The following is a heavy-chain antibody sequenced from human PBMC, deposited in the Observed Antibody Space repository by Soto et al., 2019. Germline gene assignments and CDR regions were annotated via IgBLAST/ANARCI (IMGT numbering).Heavy chain of an antibody. Sequence: GASVKVSCKSSGYTFTSYGVSWVQQAPGQGLEWLGWISVYTGNTKQAQKFQDRVTLTTEASTSTAYLELRSLRSDDTAVYYCARDRCTTDKCYTHHFDVWGQGTTVTVSS. CDR1: GYTFTSYG. CDR2: ISVYTGNT. CDR3: ARDRCTTDKCYTHHFDV. V-gene: IGHV1-18*04. D-gene: IGHD2-8*01. J-gene: IGHJ6*02.